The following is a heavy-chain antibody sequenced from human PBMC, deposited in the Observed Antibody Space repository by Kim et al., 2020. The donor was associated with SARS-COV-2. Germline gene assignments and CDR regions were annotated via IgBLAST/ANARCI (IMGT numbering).Heavy chain of an antibody. CDR2: ITDISSRI. D-gene: IGHD3-3*01. CDR1: GFSFSSHS. Sequence: GGSLRLSCAASGFSFSSHSMNWVRQAPGKGLEWVSSITDISSRIYYADSVKGRFTISRDNAKNSLYLQMNSLRAEDTAVYYYATGWNGYWFDPWGQGTLVTVSS. CDR3: ATGWNGYWFDP. J-gene: IGHJ5*02. V-gene: IGHV3-21*01.